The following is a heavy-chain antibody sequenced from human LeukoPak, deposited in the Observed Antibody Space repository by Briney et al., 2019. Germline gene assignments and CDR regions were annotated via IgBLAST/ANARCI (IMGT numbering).Heavy chain of an antibody. CDR3: ARDPNGDYIGAFDM. CDR2: IRGGGGSA. CDR1: GFTFSAYA. Sequence: GGSLRLSCTASGFTFSAYAMMWVRQAPGKGPEWVSAIRGGGGSAFYADSVKGRFTISRDNSKYTLFLQMNSLRAEGTAVSYCARDPNGDYIGAFDMWGPGTMVTVSS. J-gene: IGHJ3*02. D-gene: IGHD4-17*01. V-gene: IGHV3-23*01.